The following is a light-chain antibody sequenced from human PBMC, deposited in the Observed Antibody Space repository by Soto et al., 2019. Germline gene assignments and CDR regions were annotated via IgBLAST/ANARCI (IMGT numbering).Light chain of an antibody. Sequence: QSALTQPPSASGSPGQSVTISCTGTSSDIGGYDHVSWYRQDPGKAPKVMIYEVSNRPSGVSNRFSGSKSGNTASLTISGLQAEDEADYYCSSYTSSSTFYVFGTGTKVTVL. V-gene: IGLV2-14*01. CDR2: EVS. J-gene: IGLJ1*01. CDR3: SSYTSSSTFYV. CDR1: SSDIGGYDH.